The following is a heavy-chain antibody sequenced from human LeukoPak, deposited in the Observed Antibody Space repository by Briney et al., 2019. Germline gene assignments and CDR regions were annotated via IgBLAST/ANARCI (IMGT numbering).Heavy chain of an antibody. Sequence: GGSLRLSCAASGFTFSSYSMNWVRQAPGKGLEWVSSISSSSSYIYYADSVKGRFTISRDNAKNSLYLQMNSLGAEDTAFYYCVKANYFGSGTILSWYFDLWGRGTLVTVSS. D-gene: IGHD3-10*01. J-gene: IGHJ2*01. CDR3: VKANYFGSGTILSWYFDL. V-gene: IGHV3-21*04. CDR1: GFTFSSYS. CDR2: ISSSSSYI.